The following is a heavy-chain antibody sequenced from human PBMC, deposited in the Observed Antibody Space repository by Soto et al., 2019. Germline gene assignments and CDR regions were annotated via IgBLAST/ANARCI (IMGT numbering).Heavy chain of an antibody. D-gene: IGHD1-26*01. CDR1: GYTFTGYY. V-gene: IGHV1-2*04. CDR3: AREVGASPYYYYGMDV. J-gene: IGHJ6*02. CDR2: INPNSGGT. Sequence: QVQLVQSGAEVKKPGASVKVSCKASGYTFTGYYMHWVRQAPGQGLEWMGWINPNSGGTNYAQKFQGWVTMTRDTPISTAYMELSRLRSDDTAVYYCAREVGASPYYYYGMDVWGQGTTVTVSS.